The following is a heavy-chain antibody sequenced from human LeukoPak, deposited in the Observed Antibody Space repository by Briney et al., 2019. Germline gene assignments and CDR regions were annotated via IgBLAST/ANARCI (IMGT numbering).Heavy chain of an antibody. CDR1: GFTFSSYA. CDR2: ISGSGGAT. V-gene: IGHV3-23*01. J-gene: IGHJ4*02. CDR3: AKAQSYYYDTSGYYCYFDY. D-gene: IGHD3-22*01. Sequence: GGSLRLSCAASGFTFSSYAMSWVRQAPGKGLEWVSGISGSGGATYHADSVKGRFTISRDNSRNTLHLQMNSLRAEDTTIYYCAKAQSYYYDTSGYYCYFDYWGQGTLVTVSS.